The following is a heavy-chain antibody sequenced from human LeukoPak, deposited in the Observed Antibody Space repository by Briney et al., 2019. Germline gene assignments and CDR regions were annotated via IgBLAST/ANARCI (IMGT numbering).Heavy chain of an antibody. V-gene: IGHV1-18*01. Sequence: ASVKVSCKASGYTFTSYGISWVRQAPGQGLEWMGWISAYNGNTNYAQKLQGRVTMTTDTSTSRAYMELRSLRSHDTAVYYCATVIGPNWFDPWGLGTLVTVSS. CDR2: ISAYNGNT. J-gene: IGHJ5*02. CDR1: GYTFTSYG. CDR3: ATVIGPNWFDP. D-gene: IGHD1-26*01.